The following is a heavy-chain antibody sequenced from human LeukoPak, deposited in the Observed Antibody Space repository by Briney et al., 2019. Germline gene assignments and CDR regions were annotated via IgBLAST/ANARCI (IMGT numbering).Heavy chain of an antibody. CDR2: IYHSGST. Sequence: SETLSLTCAVYGGSFSGYYWSWIRQPPGKGLEWVGEIYHSGSTNYNPSLKSRVTISVDTSKNQFSLKLSSVTAADTAVYYCARGPWVIVVVVSATRGAKYGMDVWGKGTTVTVSS. CDR1: GGSFSGYY. D-gene: IGHD2-15*01. J-gene: IGHJ6*04. V-gene: IGHV4-34*01. CDR3: ARGPWVIVVVVSATRGAKYGMDV.